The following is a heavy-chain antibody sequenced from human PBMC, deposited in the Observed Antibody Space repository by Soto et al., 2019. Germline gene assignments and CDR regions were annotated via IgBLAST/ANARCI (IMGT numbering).Heavy chain of an antibody. J-gene: IGHJ6*02. V-gene: IGHV3-11*06. CDR3: ARDLAWKRGKVGRYYYGMDV. CDR1: GFIFSDYY. Sequence: QVLLVESGGGLVKAGGSLRLSCAASGFIFSDYYMSWVRQTPGKGLEWVSYISTRRTYTNYAHSVKGRFTISRDNTKNSLYLQMDSLRVEDTAVYYCARDLAWKRGKVGRYYYGMDVWGQGTTVTVSS. D-gene: IGHD1-1*01. CDR2: ISTRRTYT.